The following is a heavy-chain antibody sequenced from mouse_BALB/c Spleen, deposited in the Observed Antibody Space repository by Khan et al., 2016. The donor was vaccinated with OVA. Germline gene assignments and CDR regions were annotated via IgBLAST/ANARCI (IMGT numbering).Heavy chain of an antibody. J-gene: IGHJ3*01. CDR2: MSSGGDYT. CDR1: GFTFSSYS. CDR3: ASHLTGSFAY. Sequence: EVELVESGGDLVKPGGSLKLSCAASGFTFSSYSISWVRQIPDKGLEWVATMSSGGDYTYYPDNVKGRFTISRDNAKNTLYLQMSSLKSEETAMYYCASHLTGSFAYWGQGTLVTVSA. D-gene: IGHD4-1*01. V-gene: IGHV5-6*01.